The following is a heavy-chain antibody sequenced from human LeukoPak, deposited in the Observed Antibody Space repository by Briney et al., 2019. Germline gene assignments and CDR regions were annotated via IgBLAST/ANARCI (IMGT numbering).Heavy chain of an antibody. CDR1: GGTFSSYA. CDR2: IIPILGIA. J-gene: IGHJ5*02. V-gene: IGHV1-69*04. D-gene: IGHD3-16*02. Sequence: ASVKVSCKASGGTFSSYAISWLRQAPGQGLEWMGRIIPILGIANYAHKFHGRVMITADKSTITAYMELSSLRSEDTAMYHCARAVDWGVIKSNWFDPWGPGTLVTVSS. CDR3: ARAVDWGVIKSNWFDP.